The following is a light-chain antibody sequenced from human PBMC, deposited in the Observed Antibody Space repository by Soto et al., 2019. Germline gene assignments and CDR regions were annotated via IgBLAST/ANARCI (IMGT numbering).Light chain of an antibody. CDR3: QSYDSNLIGLI. J-gene: IGLJ2*01. V-gene: IGLV1-40*01. Sequence: QSVLTQPPSVTGAPGQRVTISCTGSNSTIGAGYPVHWYQQFPGAAPKLLIYADTHRPSGVPDRFSGSKSGTSASLAITGLQAEDDADFYCQSYDSNLIGLIFGGGTKLTVL. CDR1: NSTIGAGYP. CDR2: ADT.